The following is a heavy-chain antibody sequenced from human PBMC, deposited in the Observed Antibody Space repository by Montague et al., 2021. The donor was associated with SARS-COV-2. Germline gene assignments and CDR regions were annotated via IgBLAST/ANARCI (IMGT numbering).Heavy chain of an antibody. D-gene: IGHD2-2*01. J-gene: IGHJ3*02. CDR3: ARDGDIVVVPDAFDI. Sequence: SLRLSCAASGFTFSSYAMHWVRQAPGKGLEWVAVISYDGSNKYYXDSVKGRFTISRDNSKNTLYLQMNSLRAEDTAVYYCARDGDIVVVPDAFDIWGQGTMVTVSS. V-gene: IGHV3-30-3*01. CDR1: GFTFSSYA. CDR2: ISYDGSNK.